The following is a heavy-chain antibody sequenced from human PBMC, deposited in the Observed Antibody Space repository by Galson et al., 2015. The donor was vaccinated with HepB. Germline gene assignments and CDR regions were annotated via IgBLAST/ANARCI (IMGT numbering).Heavy chain of an antibody. CDR2: ISSSSSYI. CDR3: ARDHLSSIAARDAGFDY. CDR1: GFTFSSYS. J-gene: IGHJ4*02. Sequence: SLRLSCAASGFTFSSYSMNWVRQAPGKGLEWVSSISSSSSYIYYADSVKGRFTISRDNAKNSLYLQMNSLRAEDTAVYYCARDHLSSIAARDAGFDYWGQGTLVTVSS. D-gene: IGHD6-6*01. V-gene: IGHV3-21*01.